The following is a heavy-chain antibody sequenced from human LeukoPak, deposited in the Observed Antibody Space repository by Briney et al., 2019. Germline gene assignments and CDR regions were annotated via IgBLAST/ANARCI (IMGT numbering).Heavy chain of an antibody. CDR3: ARGLGRVELWLPENWFDP. Sequence: PSETLSLTCAVYGGSFSGYYWSWIRQPPGKELEWIGEINHSGSTNYNPSLKSRVTISVDTSKNQFSLELSSVTAADTAVYYCARGLGRVELWLPENWFDPWGQGTLVTVSS. CDR1: GGSFSGYY. D-gene: IGHD5-18*01. J-gene: IGHJ5*02. CDR2: INHSGST. V-gene: IGHV4-34*01.